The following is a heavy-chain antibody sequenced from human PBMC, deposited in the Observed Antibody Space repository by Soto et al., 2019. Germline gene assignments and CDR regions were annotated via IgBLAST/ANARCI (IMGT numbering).Heavy chain of an antibody. CDR1: GYTFSSYA. V-gene: IGHV1-3*01. D-gene: IGHD1-1*01. CDR2: INAGYGNT. CDR3: ARDPGAGTFDF. J-gene: IGHJ4*02. Sequence: ASVKVSCKASGYTFSSYAMHWVRQAPGQRLEWMGWINAGYGNTKSSQKFQDRVTISRDTSASTAYMELTSLRSEDTAVYYCARDPGAGTFDFWGQGTLVTVSS.